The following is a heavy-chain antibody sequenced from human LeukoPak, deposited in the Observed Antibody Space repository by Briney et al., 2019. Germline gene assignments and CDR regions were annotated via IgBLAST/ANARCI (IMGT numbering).Heavy chain of an antibody. Sequence: PSETLSLTCTVSGGSISSYYWSWIRQPPGKGLEWIGYVYSSGSTSYNPSLKSRVTISVDTSQNQFSLRLSSVTAADTAVYYCARGPSDSSGYYFYYWGQGTLVTVSS. J-gene: IGHJ4*02. CDR1: GGSISSYY. V-gene: IGHV4-59*01. D-gene: IGHD3-22*01. CDR2: VYSSGST. CDR3: ARGPSDSSGYYFYY.